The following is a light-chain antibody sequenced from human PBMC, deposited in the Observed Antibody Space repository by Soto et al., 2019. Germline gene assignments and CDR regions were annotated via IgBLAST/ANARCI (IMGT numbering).Light chain of an antibody. CDR3: QQYEKWSPPIT. Sequence: DIVMTQSPVTLYVSPGERATLSCRASQGVRSALAWYQQKPGQAPSLLMYDASTRATAIRARSSGRRSGTEFTRTSRSLQSEDFAVYYCQQYEKWSPPITFGQGTRLEIK. CDR1: QGVRSA. CDR2: DAS. J-gene: IGKJ5*01. V-gene: IGKV3-15*01.